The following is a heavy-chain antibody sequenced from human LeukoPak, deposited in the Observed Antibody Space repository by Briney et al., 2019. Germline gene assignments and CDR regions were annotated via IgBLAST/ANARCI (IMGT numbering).Heavy chain of an antibody. CDR3: ARDYRYRSAGNFDY. D-gene: IGHD5-18*01. CDR2: ISSSSSTV. CDR1: GFTFSSYS. J-gene: IGHJ4*02. Sequence: GGSLRLSCAASGFTFSSYSMNWVRQAPGKGLEWVSYISSSSSTVYCADSVKGRFTISRDNAKNSLYLQMNSLRDEDTAVYYCARDYRYRSAGNFDYWGQGTLVTVSS. V-gene: IGHV3-48*02.